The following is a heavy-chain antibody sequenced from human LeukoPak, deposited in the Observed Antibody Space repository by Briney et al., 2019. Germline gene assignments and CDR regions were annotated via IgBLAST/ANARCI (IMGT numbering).Heavy chain of an antibody. CDR2: IKSKTDGGAT. V-gene: IGHV3-15*01. J-gene: IGHJ3*02. CDR3: TTEYRDSSGWYGAFDI. Sequence: KSGGSLRLSCAVSGFIFSDYDMNWVRQAPGKGLEWVGRIKSKTDGGATDFAAPVKGRFTISRDDSKNTLYLQMNSLKIEDTAVYYCTTEYRDSSGWYGAFDIWGQGTMVTVSS. CDR1: GFIFSDYD. D-gene: IGHD6-19*01.